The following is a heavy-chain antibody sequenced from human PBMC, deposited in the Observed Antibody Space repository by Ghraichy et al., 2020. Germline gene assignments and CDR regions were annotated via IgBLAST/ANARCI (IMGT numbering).Heavy chain of an antibody. Sequence: SVKVSCKASGNTFNNYAISWVRQAPGQGLEWMGQIIPMFGTTNYAQKFQGRVTITADKSTSTAYMELSSLTSEDTAVYYCARDPGGSSGGYWGQGTLVTVSS. CDR1: GNTFNNYA. V-gene: IGHV1-69*06. CDR2: IIPMFGTT. D-gene: IGHD6-19*01. CDR3: ARDPGGSSGGY. J-gene: IGHJ4*02.